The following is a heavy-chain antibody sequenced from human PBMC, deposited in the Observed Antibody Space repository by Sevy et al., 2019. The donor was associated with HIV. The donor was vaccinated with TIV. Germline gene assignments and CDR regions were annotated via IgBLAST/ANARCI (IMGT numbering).Heavy chain of an antibody. CDR3: GRDLPTVTNAVEVVGY. CDR2: IRTKAYGETT. J-gene: IGHJ4*02. V-gene: IGHV3-49*03. D-gene: IGHD4-17*01. CDR1: GFIFGNYA. Sequence: GGSLRLSCTGSGFIFGNYAMSWFRQAPGKGLEWVGFIRTKAYGETTEYAASVKGRFAISRDDSKNIAYLEMNNLQTEDAAVYYCGRDLPTVTNAVEVVGYWGQGTRVTVSS.